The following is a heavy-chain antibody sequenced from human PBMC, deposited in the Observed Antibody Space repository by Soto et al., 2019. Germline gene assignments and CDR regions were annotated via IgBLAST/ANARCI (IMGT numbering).Heavy chain of an antibody. CDR2: ISSSGSTI. J-gene: IGHJ5*02. CDR1: GFTFSDYY. CDR3: ARGPGYSSSWYLFNWFDP. V-gene: IGHV3-11*01. D-gene: IGHD6-13*01. Sequence: PGGSLRLSCAASGFTFSDYYMSWIRQAPGKGLEWVSYISSSGSTIYYADSVKGRFTISRDNAKNSLYLQMNSLRAEDTAVYYCARGPGYSSSWYLFNWFDPWGQGTLVTVSS.